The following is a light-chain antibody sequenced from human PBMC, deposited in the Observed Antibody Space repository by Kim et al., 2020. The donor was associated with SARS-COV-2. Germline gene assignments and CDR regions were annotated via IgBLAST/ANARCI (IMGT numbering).Light chain of an antibody. CDR3: QTWGTTVV. V-gene: IGLV4-69*01. Sequence: GASVKLTCTLSSGHITYAIAWHQQQPEKGPRYLMKVNSDGSHNKGDGIPDRFSGSSSGADRYLTISSLQSEDEADYYCQTWGTTVVFGGGTKLTVL. CDR1: SGHITYA. J-gene: IGLJ2*01. CDR2: VNSDGSH.